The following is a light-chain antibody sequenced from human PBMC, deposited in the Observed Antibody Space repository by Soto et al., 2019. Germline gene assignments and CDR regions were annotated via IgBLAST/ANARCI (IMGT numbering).Light chain of an antibody. Sequence: VLAQSPGALSLSRGERAARCCRASQPVNSYLNWYQQQPGQSPRLLMSDTSHRATGTPDRFSGSGSGTDVTLTISSLEHEDFAVYYCQQYHNWPPWTFGQGSKVDIK. CDR1: QPVNSY. CDR2: DTS. CDR3: QQYHNWPPWT. V-gene: IGKV3-11*01. J-gene: IGKJ1*01.